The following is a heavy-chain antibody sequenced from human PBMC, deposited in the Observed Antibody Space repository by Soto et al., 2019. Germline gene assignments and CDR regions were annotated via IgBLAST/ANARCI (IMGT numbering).Heavy chain of an antibody. CDR1: GGSISSGDYY. J-gene: IGHJ4*02. Sequence: PSETLSLTCTVSGGSISSGDYYWSWIRQPPGKGLEWIGYIYYSGSTYYDPSLKSRVTISVDTSKNQFSLKLSSVTAADTAVYYCARDRGYGYFDYWGQGTLVTVSS. CDR2: IYYSGST. V-gene: IGHV4-30-4*01. CDR3: ARDRGYGYFDY. D-gene: IGHD5-18*01.